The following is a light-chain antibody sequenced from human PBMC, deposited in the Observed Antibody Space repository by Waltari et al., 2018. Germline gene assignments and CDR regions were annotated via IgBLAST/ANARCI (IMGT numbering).Light chain of an antibody. V-gene: IGLV1-44*01. CDR1: RSHIGSNS. J-gene: IGLJ3*02. CDR3: AAWDASLNGWV. CDR2: SNN. Sequence: QSVLTQPPSASGTPGQRVAIPCSGTRSHIGSNSVHWYQQLPGTAPKLLTHSNNQRPSGVPDRFSGSKSGTSASLAISGLQSEDEAHYYCAAWDASLNGWVFGGGTKLTVL.